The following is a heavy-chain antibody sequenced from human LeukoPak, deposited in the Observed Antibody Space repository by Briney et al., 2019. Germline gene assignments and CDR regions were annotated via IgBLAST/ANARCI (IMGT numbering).Heavy chain of an antibody. V-gene: IGHV4-31*03. Sequence: SETLSLTCTVSGGSISSGGYYWSWIRQHPGKGLGWIGYIYYSGSTYYNPSLKSRVTISVDTSKNQFSLKLSSVTAADTAVYYCAREHFGSSGWYRTYWGQGTLVTVSS. J-gene: IGHJ4*02. CDR2: IYYSGST. CDR1: GGSISSGGYY. CDR3: AREHFGSSGWYRTY. D-gene: IGHD6-19*01.